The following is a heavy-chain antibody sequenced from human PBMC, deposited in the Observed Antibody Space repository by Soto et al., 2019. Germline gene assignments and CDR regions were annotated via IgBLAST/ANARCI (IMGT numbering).Heavy chain of an antibody. CDR1: GGTFSSYA. Sequence: ASVKVSCKASGGTFSSYAISWVRQAPGQGLEWMGWINPNSGGTNYAQKFQGWVTMTRDTSISTAYMELSRLRSDDTAVYYCARASLYSSSSPLDYWGQGTLVTVSS. V-gene: IGHV1-2*04. J-gene: IGHJ4*02. D-gene: IGHD6-6*01. CDR2: INPNSGGT. CDR3: ARASLYSSSSPLDY.